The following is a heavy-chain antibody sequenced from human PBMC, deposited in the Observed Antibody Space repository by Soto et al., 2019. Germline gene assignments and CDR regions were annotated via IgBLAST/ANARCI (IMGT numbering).Heavy chain of an antibody. CDR3: ASAYSSGWYGWFDP. D-gene: IGHD6-19*01. V-gene: IGHV4-39*01. CDR2: IYYSGST. CDR1: GGSISSSSYY. J-gene: IGHJ5*02. Sequence: NPSETLSLTCTVSGGSISSSSYYWGWIRQPPGKGLEWIGSIYYSGSTYYNPSLKSRVTISVDTSKNQFSLKLSSVTAADTAVYYCASAYSSGWYGWFDPWGQGTLVTVSS.